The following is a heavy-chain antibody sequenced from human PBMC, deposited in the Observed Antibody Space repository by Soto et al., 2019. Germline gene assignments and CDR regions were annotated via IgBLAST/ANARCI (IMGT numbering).Heavy chain of an antibody. Sequence: QITLKESGPTLVKPTQTLTLTCTFSGFSLTTRGVGVGWIRQPPGKPLEGLALIYWDDDEGYSPSLKSRLTITKDTSKNQVVLTMTNRDTADTATYYCAHSPRGFSYHFDYWGQGTLVTVSS. V-gene: IGHV2-5*02. D-gene: IGHD5-18*01. CDR3: AHSPRGFSYHFDY. CDR1: GFSLTTRGVG. CDR2: IYWDDDE. J-gene: IGHJ4*02.